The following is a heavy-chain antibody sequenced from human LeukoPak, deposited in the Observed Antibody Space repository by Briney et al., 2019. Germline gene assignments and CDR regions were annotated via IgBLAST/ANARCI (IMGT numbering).Heavy chain of an antibody. CDR2: IYPGDSDT. CDR1: GYSFTSYW. J-gene: IGHJ6*03. CDR3: ARLLAGPLYYYYYMDV. Sequence: GESLKISCKGSGYSFTSYWIGWVRQMPGKGLEWMGIIYPGDSDTRYSPSFQGQVTISADKSISTAYLQWSSLKASDTAMYYCARLLAGPLYYYYYMDVWGKGTTVTVSS. V-gene: IGHV5-51*01. D-gene: IGHD6-13*01.